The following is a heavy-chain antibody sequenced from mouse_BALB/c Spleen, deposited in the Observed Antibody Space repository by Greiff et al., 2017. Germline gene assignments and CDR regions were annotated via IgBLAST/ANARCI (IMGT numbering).Heavy chain of an antibody. CDR1: GYSITSDYA. CDR2: ISYSGST. D-gene: IGHD1-1*01. CDR3: ARGHYYGSSYVDYFDY. V-gene: IGHV3-2*02. J-gene: IGHJ2*01. Sequence: EVHLVESGPGLVKPSQSLSLTCTVTGYSITSDYAWNWIRQFPGNKLEWMGYISYSGSTSYNPSLKSRISITRDTSKNQFFLQLNSVTTEDTATYYCARGHYYGSSYVDYFDYWGQGTTLTVSS.